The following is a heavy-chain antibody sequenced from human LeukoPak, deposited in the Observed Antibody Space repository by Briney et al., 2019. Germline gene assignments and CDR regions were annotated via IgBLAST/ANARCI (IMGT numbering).Heavy chain of an antibody. D-gene: IGHD3-9*01. CDR1: GDSISTYY. CDR3: ARDSYDFLTGRYSGSGGDY. V-gene: IGHV4-59*01. Sequence: SETLPLTCTVSGDSISTYYWSWIRQPPGKGLEWIAYIDYRGSTTYNPSLRSRVTISVDTSRNQFSLKLYSVTAADTAVYYCARDSYDFLTGRYSGSGGDYWGQGTLVTVSS. CDR2: IDYRGST. J-gene: IGHJ4*02.